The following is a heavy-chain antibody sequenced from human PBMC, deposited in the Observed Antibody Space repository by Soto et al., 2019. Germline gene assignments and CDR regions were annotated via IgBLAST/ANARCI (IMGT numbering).Heavy chain of an antibody. V-gene: IGHV1-2*04. CDR3: ARAYCSGGSCYFRPLDI. Sequence: ASVKVSCKASGYTFTGYYMHWVRQAPGQGLEWMGWINPNSGGTNYAQKFQGWVTMTRDTSISTAYMELSRLRSEDTAVYYCARAYCSGGSCYFRPLDIWGQGTMVTVSS. D-gene: IGHD2-15*01. CDR2: INPNSGGT. J-gene: IGHJ3*02. CDR1: GYTFTGYY.